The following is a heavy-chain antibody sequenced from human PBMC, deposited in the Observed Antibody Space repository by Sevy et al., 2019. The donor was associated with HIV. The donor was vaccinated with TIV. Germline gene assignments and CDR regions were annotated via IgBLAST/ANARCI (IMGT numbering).Heavy chain of an antibody. Sequence: GGSLRLSCAASGFTFSNAWMSWVRQAPGKGLEWVGPIQSKTDGGTTDYGAPVKGRFTISRDDSKNTLYLQMNSLKTEDTGVYYCSTDPIIVLLVTDGMDVWGQGTTVTVSS. V-gene: IGHV3-15*01. CDR2: IQSKTDGGTT. D-gene: IGHD2-8*02. J-gene: IGHJ6*02. CDR3: STDPIIVLLVTDGMDV. CDR1: GFTFSNAW.